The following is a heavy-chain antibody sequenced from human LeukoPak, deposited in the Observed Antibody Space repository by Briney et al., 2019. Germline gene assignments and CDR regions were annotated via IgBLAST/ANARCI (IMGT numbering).Heavy chain of an antibody. CDR2: INHSGST. CDR3: ARRYCSGGSCYSFARRSHFDY. V-gene: IGHV4-34*01. J-gene: IGHJ4*02. CDR1: GGSFSGYY. D-gene: IGHD2-15*01. Sequence: SETLSLTCAVYGGSFSGYYWSWIRQPPGKGLEWIGEINHSGSTNYNPSLKSRVTISVDTSKNQFSLKLSSVTAADTAVYYCARRYCSGGSCYSFARRSHFDYWGQGTLVTVSS.